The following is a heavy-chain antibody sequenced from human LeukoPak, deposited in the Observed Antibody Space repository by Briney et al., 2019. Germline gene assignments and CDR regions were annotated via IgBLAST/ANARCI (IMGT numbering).Heavy chain of an antibody. J-gene: IGHJ4*02. V-gene: IGHV4-59*01. Sequence: SETLSLTCTVSGGSISSYYWSWIRQPPGKGLEWIGYIYYSGSTNYNPSLKSRVSISVDTSKNQFSLKLSSVTAADTAAYYCARRRYSSRFDYWDQGTLVTVSS. CDR1: GGSISSYY. D-gene: IGHD6-13*01. CDR3: ARRRYSSRFDY. CDR2: IYYSGST.